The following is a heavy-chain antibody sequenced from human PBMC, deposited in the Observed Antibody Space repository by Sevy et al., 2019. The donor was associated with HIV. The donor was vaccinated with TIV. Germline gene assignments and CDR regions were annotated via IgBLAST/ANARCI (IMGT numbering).Heavy chain of an antibody. D-gene: IGHD5-18*01. CDR2: MKQDGSEE. CDR1: GFSFSIYW. V-gene: IGHV3-7*01. Sequence: GGSLRLSCAASGFSFSIYWMSWVHQAPGKGLEWVATMKQDGSEEDYVDSVKGRFTISRDNAKNSLFLQMNRLSAEDTAVYYCVREGLGGYSYSLDYWGHGTLVTVSS. CDR3: VREGLGGYSYSLDY. J-gene: IGHJ4*01.